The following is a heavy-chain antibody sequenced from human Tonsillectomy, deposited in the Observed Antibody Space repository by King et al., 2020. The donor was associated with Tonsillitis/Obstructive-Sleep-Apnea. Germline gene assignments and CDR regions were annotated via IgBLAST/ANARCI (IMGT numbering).Heavy chain of an antibody. Sequence: QLVQSGAEVKKPGESLKISCKGSGYSFSTYWIGWVRQMPGKGLEWMGIIYPGDSDTRYSPSFQCQVTISADKSIGTAYLQWSSLKASDTAMYYCARPRLYDSSADAFDIWGQGTMVIVSS. CDR2: IYPGDSDT. J-gene: IGHJ3*02. CDR1: GYSFSTYW. V-gene: IGHV5-51*01. D-gene: IGHD2-8*01. CDR3: ARPRLYDSSADAFDI.